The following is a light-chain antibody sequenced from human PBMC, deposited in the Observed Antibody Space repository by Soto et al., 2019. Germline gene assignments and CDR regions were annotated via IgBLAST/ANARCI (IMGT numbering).Light chain of an antibody. V-gene: IGKV1D-12*01. Sequence: DIQMTQSPSSVSASIGDRVTVTCRAGQDIGTWLAWYQQKPGNAPKLLMSVASKLESGVPSRFSGSVSGTHFTLTLSSLQPEDLATYYCQQCHSFPHTFGQGTKLDIK. J-gene: IGKJ2*01. CDR3: QQCHSFPHT. CDR2: VAS. CDR1: QDIGTW.